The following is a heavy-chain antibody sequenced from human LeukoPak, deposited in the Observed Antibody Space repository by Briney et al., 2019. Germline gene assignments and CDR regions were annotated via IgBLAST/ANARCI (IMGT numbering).Heavy chain of an antibody. CDR1: GFTFNNFG. V-gene: IGHV3-30*02. D-gene: IGHD3-10*01. CDR2: IRFSGNNQ. J-gene: IGHJ6*03. CDR3: AKDSAFYYIDV. Sequence: GGSLRLSRGASGFTFNNFGMHWVRQAPGKGLEWVAFIRFSGNNQYYADSVKGRFTISRDNSKNTLYLQMNSLKGDDTAVYYCAKDSAFYYIDVWGKGTTVIISS.